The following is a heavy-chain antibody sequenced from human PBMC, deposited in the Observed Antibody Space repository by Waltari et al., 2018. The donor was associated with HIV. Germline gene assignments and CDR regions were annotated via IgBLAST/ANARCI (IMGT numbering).Heavy chain of an antibody. D-gene: IGHD3-22*01. CDR1: GGSLRSGSYY. Sequence: QVQLPESGPGLVKPSQTLSPTCTVSGGSLRSGSYYWSWIRQPPGKGLEWIGYIYYSGSTYYNPSLKSRVTISVDTSKNQFSLKLSSVTAADTAVYYCARVRGPYDSSGYFQYYFDYWGQGTLVTVSS. CDR2: IYYSGST. J-gene: IGHJ4*02. CDR3: ARVRGPYDSSGYFQYYFDY. V-gene: IGHV4-30-4*01.